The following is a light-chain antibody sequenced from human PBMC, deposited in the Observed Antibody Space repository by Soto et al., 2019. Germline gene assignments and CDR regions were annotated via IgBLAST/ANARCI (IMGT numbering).Light chain of an antibody. CDR2: DAS. V-gene: IGKV1-33*01. Sequence: DIQMTQSPSSLSASVGDTVTITCQASQDITNHLNWYQQKPGKAPNLLIYDASHLETGVPSRFSGSGSGTYFTLTISSLQPEDIATYYCQKYDGVPRFGPGTKVDF. CDR1: QDITNH. CDR3: QKYDGVPR. J-gene: IGKJ3*01.